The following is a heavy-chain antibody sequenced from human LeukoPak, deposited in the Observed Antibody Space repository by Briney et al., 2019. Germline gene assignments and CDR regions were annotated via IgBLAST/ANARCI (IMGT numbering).Heavy chain of an antibody. CDR2: ISSDGSKT. J-gene: IGHJ4*02. V-gene: IGHV3-74*01. Sequence: GGSLRLSCAVSGFTFSSYWMDWVRQVPGKGLVWVSRISSDGSKTAYADSVKGRFTISRDNAKSTMYLQMSSLRVEDTAVYYCAKRGDGGAWYDYWGQGILVIVSS. CDR3: AKRGDGGAWYDY. CDR1: GFTFSSYW. D-gene: IGHD6-19*01.